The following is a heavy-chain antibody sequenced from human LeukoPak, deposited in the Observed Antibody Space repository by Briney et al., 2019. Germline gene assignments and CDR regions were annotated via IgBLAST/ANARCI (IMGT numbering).Heavy chain of an antibody. Sequence: PGGSLRLSCAASGFTFTTYGMSWVRQAPGKGLEWVSTISNSGSNRYYADSVKGRFTISRDNSKNTLYLQMNGLRADDTAVYYCALLDKLVSDPWGQGTLVTVSS. J-gene: IGHJ5*02. D-gene: IGHD5/OR15-5a*01. CDR2: ISNSGSNR. V-gene: IGHV3-23*01. CDR3: ALLDKLVSDP. CDR1: GFTFTTYG.